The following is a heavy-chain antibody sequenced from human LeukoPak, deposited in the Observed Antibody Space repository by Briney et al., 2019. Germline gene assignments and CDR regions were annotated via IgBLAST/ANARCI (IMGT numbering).Heavy chain of an antibody. Sequence: GGSLRLSCAASGFTFSSYSMNWVRQAPGKGLEWVSSISSSSSYIYYADSVKGRFTISRDNAKNSLYLQMNSLRAEDTAVYYCARERRAAAGHNWFDPLGQGTLVTVSS. D-gene: IGHD6-13*01. CDR1: GFTFSSYS. J-gene: IGHJ5*02. CDR2: ISSSSSYI. CDR3: ARERRAAAGHNWFDP. V-gene: IGHV3-21*01.